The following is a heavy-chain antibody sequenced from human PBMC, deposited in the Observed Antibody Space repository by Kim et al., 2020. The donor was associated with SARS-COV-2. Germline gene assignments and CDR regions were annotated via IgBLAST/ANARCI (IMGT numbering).Heavy chain of an antibody. Sequence: GGSLRLSCAASGFTFSSYSMNWVRQAPGKGLEWVSSISSSSSYIYYADSVKGRFTISRDNAKNSLYLQMNSLRAEDTAVYYCARTWNYGSGSYYYYYYGMDVWGQGTTVTVSS. CDR2: ISSSSSYI. D-gene: IGHD3-10*01. CDR1: GFTFSSYS. J-gene: IGHJ6*02. V-gene: IGHV3-21*01. CDR3: ARTWNYGSGSYYYYYYGMDV.